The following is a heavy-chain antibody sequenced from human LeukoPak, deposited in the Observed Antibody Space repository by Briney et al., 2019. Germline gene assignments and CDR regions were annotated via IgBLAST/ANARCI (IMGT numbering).Heavy chain of an antibody. V-gene: IGHV4-34*01. CDR3: ARGTETYYYGSGSYYFDY. CDR2: INHSGST. J-gene: IGHJ4*02. D-gene: IGHD3-10*01. CDR1: GGSFSGYY. Sequence: SETLSLTCAVYGGSFSGYYWSWIRQPPGKGLEWIGEINHSGSTNYNPSLKSRVTISVDTSKNQFSLKLISVTAADTAVYYCARGTETYYYGSGSYYFDYWGQGTLVTVSS.